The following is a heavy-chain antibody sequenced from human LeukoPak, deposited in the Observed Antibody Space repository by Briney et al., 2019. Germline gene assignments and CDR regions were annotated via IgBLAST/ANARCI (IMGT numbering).Heavy chain of an antibody. Sequence: GGSLRLSCAASGSTFSSYGMHWVRQAPGKGLGWVAVIWYDGSNKYYADSVKGRFTISRDNSKNTLYLQMNSLRAEDTAVYYCARDSIAVAASGGLDYWGQGTLVTVSS. V-gene: IGHV3-33*01. D-gene: IGHD6-19*01. CDR1: GSTFSSYG. J-gene: IGHJ4*02. CDR3: ARDSIAVAASGGLDY. CDR2: IWYDGSNK.